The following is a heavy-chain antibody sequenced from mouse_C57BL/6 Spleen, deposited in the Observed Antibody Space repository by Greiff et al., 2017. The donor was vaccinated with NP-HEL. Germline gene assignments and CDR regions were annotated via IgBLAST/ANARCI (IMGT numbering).Heavy chain of an antibody. CDR2: ISDGGSYT. D-gene: IGHD1-1*01. J-gene: IGHJ3*01. V-gene: IGHV5-4*01. Sequence: DVKLVESGGGLVKPGGSLKLSCAASGFTFSSYAMSWVRQTPEKRLEWVATISDGGSYTYYPDNVKGRFTISRDNAKNNLYLQMSHLKSEDTAMYYCAREHYGSSFAYWGQGTLVTVSA. CDR3: AREHYGSSFAY. CDR1: GFTFSSYA.